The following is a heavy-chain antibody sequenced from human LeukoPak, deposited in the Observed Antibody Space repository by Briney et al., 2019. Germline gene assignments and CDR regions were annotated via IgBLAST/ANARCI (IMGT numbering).Heavy chain of an antibody. D-gene: IGHD3-3*01. CDR2: ISYDGSNK. J-gene: IGHJ4*02. V-gene: IGHV3-30*04. CDR1: RFTFSSYA. CDR3: ARESYYDFWSGYYSGYYFDY. Sequence: GRSLRLSCAASRFTFSSYAMHWVRQAPGKGLEWVAVISYDGSNKYYADSVKGRFTISRDNSKNTLYLQMNSLRAEDTAVYYCARESYYDFWSGYYSGYYFDYWGQGTLVTVSS.